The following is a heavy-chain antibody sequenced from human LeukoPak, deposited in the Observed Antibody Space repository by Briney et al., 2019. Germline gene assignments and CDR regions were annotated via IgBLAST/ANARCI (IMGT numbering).Heavy chain of an antibody. D-gene: IGHD3-22*01. CDR2: IKQDGSEK. CDR3: ARDHHYYDSSGPDDY. CDR1: GFTFSSYW. J-gene: IGHJ4*02. Sequence: GGSLRLSCAASGFTFSSYWMSWVRQAPGKGLEWVANIKQDGSEKYYVDSVKGRFTISRDNAKNSLYLQMNSLRAEDTAVYYCARDHHYYDSSGPDDYWGQGTLVTVSS. V-gene: IGHV3-7*01.